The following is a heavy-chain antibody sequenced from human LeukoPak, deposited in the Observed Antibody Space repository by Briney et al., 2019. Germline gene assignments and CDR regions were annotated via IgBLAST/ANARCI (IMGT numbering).Heavy chain of an antibody. CDR3: ARGFSSWYSKTFPY. D-gene: IGHD6-13*01. Sequence: ASVKVSCKASGYTFTSDDINWVRQATGQGLEWMGWMNPNSGNTGYAQKFQGRVTMTRNTSINTASMELSSLTSEDTAVYYCARGFSSWYSKTFPYWGQGTLVTVSS. CDR1: GYTFTSDD. CDR2: MNPNSGNT. V-gene: IGHV1-8*01. J-gene: IGHJ4*02.